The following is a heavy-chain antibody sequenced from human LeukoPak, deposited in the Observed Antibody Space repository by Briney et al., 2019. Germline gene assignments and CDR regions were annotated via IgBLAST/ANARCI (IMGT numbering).Heavy chain of an antibody. CDR2: ISAYNGNT. V-gene: IGHV1-18*01. CDR1: GYTFTSYG. Sequence: GASVKVSCKASGYTFTSYGISWVRQAPGRGLEWMGWISAYNGNTNYAQKLQGRVTMTTDTSTSTAYMELRSLRSDDTAVYYCARVRFDSSGYYYYFDYWGQGTLVTVSS. D-gene: IGHD3-22*01. J-gene: IGHJ4*02. CDR3: ARVRFDSSGYYYYFDY.